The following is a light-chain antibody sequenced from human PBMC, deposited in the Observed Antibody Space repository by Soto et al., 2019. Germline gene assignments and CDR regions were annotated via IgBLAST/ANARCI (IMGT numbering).Light chain of an antibody. V-gene: IGKV3-20*01. CDR3: QQYGSSPPIT. Sequence: EIVMTQSPATLSVSPGERATLSCRASQSVGSTYVAWYQRRPGQAPRLLIYGASSRATGIPDRFSGSGSGTDFTLTISRLEPEDFAVYFCQQYGSSPPITFGPGTKVD. CDR1: QSVGSTY. CDR2: GAS. J-gene: IGKJ3*01.